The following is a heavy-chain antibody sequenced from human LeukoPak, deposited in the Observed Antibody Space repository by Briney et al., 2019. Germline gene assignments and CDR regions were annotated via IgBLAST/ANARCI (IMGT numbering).Heavy chain of an antibody. D-gene: IGHD3-10*01. CDR3: ATDPTYYYGSGSYWLDY. V-gene: IGHV1-24*01. J-gene: IGHJ4*02. CDR1: GYTLTELS. CDR2: FDPEDGET. Sequence: ASVKVSCKVSGYTLTELSMHWVRQAPGKGLEWMGGFDPEDGETIYAQKFQGRVTMTEDTSTDTAYMELSSLRSEDTAVYYCATDPTYYYGSGSYWLDYWGQGTLVTASS.